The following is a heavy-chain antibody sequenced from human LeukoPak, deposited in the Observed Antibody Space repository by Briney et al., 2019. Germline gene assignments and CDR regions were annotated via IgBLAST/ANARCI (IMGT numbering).Heavy chain of an antibody. D-gene: IGHD4-11*01. J-gene: IGHJ4*02. V-gene: IGHV3-15*01. CDR2: IKSKTDGGTT. CDR3: TTDGDTVTTPLGY. CDR1: RFTFSNAW. Sequence: GGSLRLSCAASRFTFSNAWMSWARQAPGKGLEWVGRIKSKTDGGTTDYAAPVKGRFTISRDDSKNTLYLQMNSLKTEDTAVYYCTTDGDTVTTPLGYWGQGTLVTVSS.